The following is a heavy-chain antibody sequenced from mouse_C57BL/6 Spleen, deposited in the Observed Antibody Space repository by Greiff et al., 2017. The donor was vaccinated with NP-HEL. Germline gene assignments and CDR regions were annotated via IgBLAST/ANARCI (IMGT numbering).Heavy chain of an antibody. J-gene: IGHJ3*01. D-gene: IGHD1-1*01. Sequence: DVHLVESGGGLVKPGGSLKLSCAASGFTFSDYGMHWVRQAPEKGLEWVAYISSGSSTIYYADTVKGRFTISRDNAKNTLFLQMTSLRSEDTAMYYCARERDYYGSSYGFAYWGQGTLVTVSA. CDR1: GFTFSDYG. CDR3: ARERDYYGSSYGFAY. V-gene: IGHV5-17*01. CDR2: ISSGSSTI.